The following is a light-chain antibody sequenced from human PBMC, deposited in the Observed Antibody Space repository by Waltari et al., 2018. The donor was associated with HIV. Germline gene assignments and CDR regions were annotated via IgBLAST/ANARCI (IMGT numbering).Light chain of an antibody. CDR1: ENVITY. Sequence: DIQMTQSPSSLSASVGDRVTITCRASENVITYLNWFQQKPGKAPQLLIFGTSRLYSGVPSRFNGSGSGTVFTLFISGLQPEDFATYDCQQTYRTPFTFGQGAKLEIK. CDR2: GTS. CDR3: QQTYRTPFT. J-gene: IGKJ2*01. V-gene: IGKV1-39*01.